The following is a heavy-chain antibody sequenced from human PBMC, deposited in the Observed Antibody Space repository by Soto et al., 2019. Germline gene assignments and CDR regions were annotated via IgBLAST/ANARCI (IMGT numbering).Heavy chain of an antibody. V-gene: IGHV5-51*01. J-gene: IGHJ4*02. CDR2: IYPGDSDT. CDR3: ERRRAGDHLYYFDY. CDR1: GYSFTTYW. D-gene: IGHD4-17*01. Sequence: GDSLKISCKGSGYSFTTYWIGWVRQMPGKGLEWVGIIYPGDSDTRYSPSFRGQVTISAAKSVSTAYLQWNSLKASDTALYYCERRRAGDHLYYFDYWGQGTLVTLSS.